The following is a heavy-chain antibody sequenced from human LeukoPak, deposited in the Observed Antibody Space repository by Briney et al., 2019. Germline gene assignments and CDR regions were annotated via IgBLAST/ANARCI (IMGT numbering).Heavy chain of an antibody. CDR1: GGSISSYY. CDR3: ARAPPGWGIAAAGLDY. J-gene: IGHJ4*02. Sequence: SETLSLTCTVSGGSISSYYWSWIRRPPGKGLEWIGYIYYSGSTNYNPSLKSRVTISVDTSKNQFSLKLSSVTAADTAVYYCARAPPGWGIAAAGLDYWGQGTLVTVSS. CDR2: IYYSGST. V-gene: IGHV4-59*01. D-gene: IGHD6-13*01.